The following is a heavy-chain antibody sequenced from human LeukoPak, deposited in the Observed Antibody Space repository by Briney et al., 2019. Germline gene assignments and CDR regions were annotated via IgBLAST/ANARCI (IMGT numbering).Heavy chain of an antibody. V-gene: IGHV3-30*03. Sequence: PGRSLRLSCAASGFTFSSYGMHWVRQAPGKGLEWVAAISYDGSNKYYADSVKGRFTISRDNSKNTLYLQMNSLRAEDTAVYYCARDSVLFDYWGQGTLVTVSS. D-gene: IGHD6-6*01. J-gene: IGHJ4*02. CDR1: GFTFSSYG. CDR3: ARDSVLFDY. CDR2: ISYDGSNK.